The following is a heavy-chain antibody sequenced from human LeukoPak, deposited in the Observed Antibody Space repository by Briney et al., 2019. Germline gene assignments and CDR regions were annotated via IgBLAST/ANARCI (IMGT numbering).Heavy chain of an antibody. CDR3: ARGDSRGFDI. CDR1: GGSITSYY. CDR2: IYNGGSA. D-gene: IGHD6-13*01. J-gene: IGHJ3*02. V-gene: IGHV4-59*12. Sequence: SETLPLTSTVSGGSITSYYWGWIRQPSGKGLEWIGYIYNGGSAKYNPSLKSRVTISIDTSKNQFSLKLSSVTAADTAVYYCARGDSRGFDIWGQGTMVTVSS.